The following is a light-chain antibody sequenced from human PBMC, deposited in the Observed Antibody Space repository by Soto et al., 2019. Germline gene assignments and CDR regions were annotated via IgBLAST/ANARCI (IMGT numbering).Light chain of an antibody. V-gene: IGLV2-14*01. Sequence: QSALAQPASVSGSPGQSITISCTGTSSDIGGYNYVSWYQQHPGKAPKLLIYEVSHRPSGVSNRFSGSQSGNSASLTISGLQAEDEADYLCSSYTTTNSVIFGGGTKLTVL. CDR2: EVS. CDR1: SSDIGGYNY. CDR3: SSYTTTNSVI. J-gene: IGLJ2*01.